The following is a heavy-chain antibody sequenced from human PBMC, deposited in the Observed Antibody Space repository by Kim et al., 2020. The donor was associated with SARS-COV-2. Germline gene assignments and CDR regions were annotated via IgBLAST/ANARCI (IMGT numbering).Heavy chain of an antibody. D-gene: IGHD6-19*01. J-gene: IGHJ6*02. CDR2: IYYSGST. CDR3: ARLEQWLGRHYYYGMDV. CDR1: GGSVSSGSYY. V-gene: IGHV4-61*01. Sequence: SETLSLTCTVSGGSVSSGSYYWSWIRQPPGKGLEWIGYIYYSGSTNYNPSLKSRVTISVDTSKNQFSLKLSSVTAADTAVYYCARLEQWLGRHYYYGMDVWGQGTTVTVSS.